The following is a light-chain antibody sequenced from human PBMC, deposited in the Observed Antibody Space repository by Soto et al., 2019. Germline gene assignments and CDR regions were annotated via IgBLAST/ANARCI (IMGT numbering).Light chain of an antibody. CDR1: SSDIGGYNY. J-gene: IGLJ1*01. V-gene: IGLV2-8*01. CDR3: ISYAARSNFVV. CDR2: EIN. Sequence: QSALTQPPSASGSPGQSVTISCTGTSSDIGGYNYVSWYQQHPGKAPKLMIYEINKRPSGVPDRFSGSKSGNTASLTVAGLQDEDAADYYCISYAARSNFVVFGTGTKVTVL.